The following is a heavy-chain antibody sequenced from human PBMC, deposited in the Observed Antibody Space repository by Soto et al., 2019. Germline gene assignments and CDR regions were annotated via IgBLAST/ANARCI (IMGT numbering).Heavy chain of an antibody. V-gene: IGHV1-3*01. CDR1: GYTFTSYA. CDR2: INAGNGNT. Sequence: GASVKVSCKASGYTFTSYAMHWVRQAPGQRLEWMGRINAGNGNTKYSQKFQGRVTITRDTSASTAYMELSSLRSEDTAVYYCARGLRWKGGDAFDIWGQGTMVTVSS. D-gene: IGHD4-17*01. CDR3: ARGLRWKGGDAFDI. J-gene: IGHJ3*02.